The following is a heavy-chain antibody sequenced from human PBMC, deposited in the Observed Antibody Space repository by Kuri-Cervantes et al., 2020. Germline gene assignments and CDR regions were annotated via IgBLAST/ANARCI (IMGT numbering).Heavy chain of an antibody. CDR1: GFTFDDYA. D-gene: IGHD5-24*01. CDR3: AREGGMATMVHWFDY. Sequence: GESLKISCAASGFTFDDYAMHWVRQAPGKGLEWVSLISWDGGSTYYADSVKGRFTISRDNAKNTLFLQLTSLRVEDTAVYYCAREGGMATMVHWFDYWGQGTLVTVSS. V-gene: IGHV3-43D*04. J-gene: IGHJ4*02. CDR2: ISWDGGST.